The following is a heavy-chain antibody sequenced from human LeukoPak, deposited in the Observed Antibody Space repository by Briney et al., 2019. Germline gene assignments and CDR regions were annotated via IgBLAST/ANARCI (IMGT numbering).Heavy chain of an antibody. J-gene: IGHJ4*02. V-gene: IGHV3-53*05. Sequence: PGGSLRLSCAAYGFSVSANYMRWVRQAPGKGLEWVSVIYSGGSTYYADSVKGRFTISRDNSKNTLYLQMNSLRSEDTAVYYCARASLTVTPLFDYWGQGALVTVSS. D-gene: IGHD4-17*01. CDR1: GFSVSANY. CDR3: ARASLTVTPLFDY. CDR2: IYSGGST.